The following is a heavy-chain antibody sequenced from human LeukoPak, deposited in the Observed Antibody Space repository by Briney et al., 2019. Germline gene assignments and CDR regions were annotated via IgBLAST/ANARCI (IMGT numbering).Heavy chain of an antibody. Sequence: ASVKVSCKASGGTFSSYAISWVRQAPGQGLEWMGRIIPILGIANYAQKFQGRVTITAGKSTSTAYMELSSLRSEDTAVYYCARDPDTAGYFDYWGQGTLVTVSS. J-gene: IGHJ4*02. D-gene: IGHD5-18*01. CDR3: ARDPDTAGYFDY. CDR1: GGTFSSYA. V-gene: IGHV1-69*04. CDR2: IIPILGIA.